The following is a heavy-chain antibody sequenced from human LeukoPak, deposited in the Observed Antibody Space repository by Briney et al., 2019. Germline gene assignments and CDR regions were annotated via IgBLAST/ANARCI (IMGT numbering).Heavy chain of an antibody. Sequence: PGGSLRLSCAASGFTFSSYSMNWVRQAPGKGLEWVSYITRSSITIYYADSVKGRFTISRDNAKNSLYLQMNSLRAEDTAVYYCASPQPYYDFWSGLEASNAFDIWGQGTMVTVSS. CDR3: ASPQPYYDFWSGLEASNAFDI. CDR1: GFTFSSYS. D-gene: IGHD3-3*01. V-gene: IGHV3-48*01. CDR2: ITRSSITI. J-gene: IGHJ3*02.